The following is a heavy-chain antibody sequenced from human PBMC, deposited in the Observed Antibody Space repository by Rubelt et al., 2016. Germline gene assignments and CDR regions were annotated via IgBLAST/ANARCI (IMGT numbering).Heavy chain of an antibody. CDR2: IKSNAVGGTA. V-gene: IGHV3-15*01. J-gene: IGHJ4*02. CDR1: GFTFSDYY. CDR3: ARDSAGVGVDY. D-gene: IGHD1-26*01. Sequence: VQLVESGGGLVKPGGSLRLSCAASGFTFSDYYMSWIRQAPGKGLEWVGRIKSNAVGGTADYAAPVKGRFTISRDNAKNLLYLRMNIMTADDTAVYYCARDSAGVGVDYWGQGTLVSVSS.